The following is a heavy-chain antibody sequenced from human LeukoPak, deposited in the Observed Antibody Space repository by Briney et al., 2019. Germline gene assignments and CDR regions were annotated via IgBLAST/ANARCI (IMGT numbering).Heavy chain of an antibody. CDR3: ARVSSPLQYNWFDP. CDR1: GYTFTGYY. V-gene: IGHV1-2*06. D-gene: IGHD6-6*01. CDR2: INPNSGGT. J-gene: IGHJ5*02. Sequence: GASVKVSCKASGYTFTGYYIHWVRQAPGQVLEWMGRINPNSGGTNYARKFQGRVTMTRDTSITTAYMELSGLRSDDTAVYSCARVSSPLQYNWFDPWGQGTLVTVSS.